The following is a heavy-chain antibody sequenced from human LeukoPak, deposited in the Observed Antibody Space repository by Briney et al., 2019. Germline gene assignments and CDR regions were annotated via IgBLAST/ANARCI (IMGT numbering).Heavy chain of an antibody. J-gene: IGHJ4*02. Sequence: SETLSLTCTVSGGSISSGSYHWGWIRQPPGKGLEWIGIIDYSGTTYYSPSLESRVTMFVDTSKNQFSLKLSSVTAADTAVYYCARAKSPYYYDSSGYSGYFDYWGQGTLVTVSS. CDR2: IDYSGTT. D-gene: IGHD3-22*01. CDR3: ARAKSPYYYDSSGYSGYFDY. V-gene: IGHV4-39*07. CDR1: GGSISSGSYH.